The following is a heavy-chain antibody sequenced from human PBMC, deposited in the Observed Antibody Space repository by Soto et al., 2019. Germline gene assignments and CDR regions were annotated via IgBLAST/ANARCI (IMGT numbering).Heavy chain of an antibody. CDR1: GFTFSSYA. CDR3: AKXGASGSYPPYYYFGMDV. Sequence: PGVSLRLSCAASGFTFSSYAMSWVRQAPGKGLEWVSTISGSGGNAYYADSVKGRFSISRDNSKNTLRLQMNSLRADDTAVYYCAKXGASGSYPPYYYFGMDVWGQGTTVTVSS. CDR2: ISGSGGNA. D-gene: IGHD1-26*01. J-gene: IGHJ6*02. V-gene: IGHV3-23*01.